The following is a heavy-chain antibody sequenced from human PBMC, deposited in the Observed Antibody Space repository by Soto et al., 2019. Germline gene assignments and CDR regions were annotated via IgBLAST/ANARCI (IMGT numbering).Heavy chain of an antibody. D-gene: IGHD5-12*01. CDR2: TYSRSKWYN. V-gene: IGHV6-1*01. CDR1: GDSVSSNTAS. J-gene: IGHJ5*02. CDR3: AKGDNLGPKTGYAFDP. Sequence: SQALSITCALSGDSVSSNTASWNWVRQSPSRGLEWLGRTYSRSKWYNDYAVSVKSRIIINPDTSKNQFSLQLNSVTPEDTAVYYCAKGDNLGPKTGYAFDPWGQGILVTVSS.